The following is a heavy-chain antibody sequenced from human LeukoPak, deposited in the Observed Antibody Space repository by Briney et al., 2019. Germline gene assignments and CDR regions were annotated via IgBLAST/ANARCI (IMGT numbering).Heavy chain of an antibody. CDR3: ARGRGYSYGPWKSDYFDY. J-gene: IGHJ4*02. CDR2: IIPIFGTA. CDR1: GGTFSSYA. V-gene: IGHV1-69*13. Sequence: ASVKVSCKASGGTFSSYAISWVRQAPGQGLEWMGGIIPIFGTANYAQKFQGRVTITADESTSTAYMELSSPRSEDTAVYYCARGRGYSYGPWKSDYFDYWGQGTLVTVSS. D-gene: IGHD5-18*01.